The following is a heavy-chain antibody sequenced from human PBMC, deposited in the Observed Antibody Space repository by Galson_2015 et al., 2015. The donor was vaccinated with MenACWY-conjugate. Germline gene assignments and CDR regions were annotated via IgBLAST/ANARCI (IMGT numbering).Heavy chain of an antibody. D-gene: IGHD2-2*01. CDR1: EFAFSSYA. CDR3: ARVGLPNGSSTSCYYDALDT. J-gene: IGHJ3*02. V-gene: IGHV3-30-3*01. CDR2: ISYDGNDK. Sequence: SLRLSCAASEFAFSSYAMHWVRQAPGKGLEWVAVISYDGNDKYYADSVKGRFTISRDNSKNTLYLQMNSLRAEDTAVYYCARVGLPNGSSTSCYYDALDTCCQGTMVTVSS.